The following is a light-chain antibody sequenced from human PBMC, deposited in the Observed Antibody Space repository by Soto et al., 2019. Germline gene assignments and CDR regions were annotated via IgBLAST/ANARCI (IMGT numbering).Light chain of an antibody. V-gene: IGLV2-14*01. Sequence: QSALTQPASVSGSPGQSITISCTGTSSDVGGYNYVSWYQQYPGKAPKVMIYDVTNRPSGVSNRFSGSRSGNPASLTISGLQAEDEADYYCCSFTTSSTYVFGTGTKLTVL. CDR1: SSDVGGYNY. J-gene: IGLJ1*01. CDR3: CSFTTSSTYV. CDR2: DVT.